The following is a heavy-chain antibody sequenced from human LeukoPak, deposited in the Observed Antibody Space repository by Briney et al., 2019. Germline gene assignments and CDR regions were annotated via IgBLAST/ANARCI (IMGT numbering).Heavy chain of an antibody. V-gene: IGHV3-9*01. CDR2: ISWNSGSI. CDR3: AKDTVGDGSGRSFDY. J-gene: IGHJ4*02. Sequence: GGSLRLSCAASGFTFDDYAMHWVRQVPGKGLEWVSGISWNSGSIGYADSVKGRFTVSRDNAKKSLYLQMNSLRVEDTALYYCAKDTVGDGSGRSFDYWGQGTLVTVSS. D-gene: IGHD3-10*01. CDR1: GFTFDDYA.